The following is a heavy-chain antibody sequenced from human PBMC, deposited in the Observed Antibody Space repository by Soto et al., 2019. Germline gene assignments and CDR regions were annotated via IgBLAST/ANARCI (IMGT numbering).Heavy chain of an antibody. CDR1: GFTFSSSW. V-gene: IGHV3-74*01. Sequence: VPPGGSLRLSCAASGFTFSSSWMHWVRQAPGKGLVWVSRINSDGSTTTYADSVKGRFTISRDNAKNTLYLQMNSLRAEDTAVYYCTRWFTYCNFDYIDYCCQGTQVTVS. D-gene: IGHD2-15*01. CDR3: TRWFTYCNFDYIDY. CDR2: INSDGSTT. J-gene: IGHJ4*02.